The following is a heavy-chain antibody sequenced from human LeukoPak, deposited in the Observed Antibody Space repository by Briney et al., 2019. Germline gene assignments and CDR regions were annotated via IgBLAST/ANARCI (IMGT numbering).Heavy chain of an antibody. CDR2: ISAYNGNT. D-gene: IGHD6-6*01. CDR1: GYTFTSYG. Sequence: ASVKVSCKASGYTFTSYGISWVRQAPGQGLEWMGWISAYNGNTNYAQKLQGRVTMTTDTSTSTAYMELRSLRSDDTAVYYCARGSSSLPYYYYYMDVWGKGNTVTVSS. J-gene: IGHJ6*03. V-gene: IGHV1-18*01. CDR3: ARGSSSLPYYYYYMDV.